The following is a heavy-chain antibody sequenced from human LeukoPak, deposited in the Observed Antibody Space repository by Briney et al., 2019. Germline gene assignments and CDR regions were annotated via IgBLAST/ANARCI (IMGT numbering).Heavy chain of an antibody. V-gene: IGHV3-23*01. CDR2: ISGSGGST. Sequence: PGGSLRLSCAASGFTFSSYARSWVRQALGKGLEWVSAISGSGGSTYYADSVKGRFTISRDNSKNTLYLQMNSLRAEDTAVYYCAKGMQQQLVLPLWFDPWGQGTLVTVSS. J-gene: IGHJ5*02. CDR3: AKGMQQQLVLPLWFDP. D-gene: IGHD6-13*01. CDR1: GFTFSSYA.